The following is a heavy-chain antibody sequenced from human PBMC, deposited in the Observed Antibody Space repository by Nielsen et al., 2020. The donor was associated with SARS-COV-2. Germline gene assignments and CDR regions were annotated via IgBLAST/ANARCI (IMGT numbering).Heavy chain of an antibody. CDR3: AREAKLGAFDI. D-gene: IGHD6-13*01. CDR2: IGTAGDT. Sequence: GESLKISCAASGFTFSSYDMHWVRQATGKGLEWVSAIGTAGDTYYPGSVKGRFTISRENAKNSLYLQMNSLRAGDTAVYYCAREAKLGAFDIWGQGTMVTVSS. J-gene: IGHJ3*02. CDR1: GFTFSSYD. V-gene: IGHV3-13*04.